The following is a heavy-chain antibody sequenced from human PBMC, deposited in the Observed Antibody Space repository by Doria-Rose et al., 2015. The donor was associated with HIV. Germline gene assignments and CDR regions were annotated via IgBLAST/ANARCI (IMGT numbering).Heavy chain of an antibody. CDR1: GFTFSSHR. V-gene: IGHV3-21*01. J-gene: IGHJ4*02. CDR2: ISSTSAYI. D-gene: IGHD3-10*01. CDR3: ATGVTLDY. Sequence: VQLQESGGGLVRPGGSLRFSCATSGFTFSSHRINWVRQAPGKGLEWVSSISSTSAYINYADSVRGRFTISRDNARNSLYLQMDSLRAEDTAIYYCATGVTLDYWGQGALVTVSS.